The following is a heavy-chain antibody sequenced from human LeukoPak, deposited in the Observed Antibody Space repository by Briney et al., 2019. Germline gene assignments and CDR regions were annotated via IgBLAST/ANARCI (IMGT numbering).Heavy chain of an antibody. D-gene: IGHD6-13*01. CDR1: GFTFSSYD. Sequence: GGSLRLSCAASGFTFSSYDMRWVRHATGKGLEWVSAIGTAGDTYYPGSVKGRFTISRENAKNSLYLQMNSLRAGDTAVYYCARGGDSSSLYYYYYGMDVWGQGTTVTVSS. V-gene: IGHV3-13*01. CDR3: ARGGDSSSLYYYYYGMDV. CDR2: IGTAGDT. J-gene: IGHJ6*02.